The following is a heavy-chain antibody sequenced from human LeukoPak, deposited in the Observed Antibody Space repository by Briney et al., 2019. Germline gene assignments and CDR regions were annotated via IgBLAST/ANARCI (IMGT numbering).Heavy chain of an antibody. CDR2: LNPNGGGT. Sequence: ASVKVSCKASGYTFTGYYMHWVRQAPGQGLEWMGWLNPNGGGTNYAQKFQGRVTMTRDTSISTAYMELSRLTSDDTAVYYCARVGTTVTTFDYWGQGTLVTVSS. J-gene: IGHJ4*02. D-gene: IGHD4-17*01. CDR1: GYTFTGYY. CDR3: ARVGTTVTTFDY. V-gene: IGHV1-2*02.